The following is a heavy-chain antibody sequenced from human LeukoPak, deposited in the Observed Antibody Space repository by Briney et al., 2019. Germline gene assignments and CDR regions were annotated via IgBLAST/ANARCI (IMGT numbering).Heavy chain of an antibody. V-gene: IGHV3-7*01. D-gene: IGHD3-3*01. CDR1: GFTFSSYW. Sequence: GGSLRLSCAASGFTFSSYWMSWVRQAPGKGLEWVANIKQDGSEKYYVDSVKGRFTISRDNAKNSLYLQMNSLRVEDTAVYYCARDPGGSVYYDFWSGYSSTAFDYWGQGTLVTVSS. J-gene: IGHJ4*02. CDR2: IKQDGSEK. CDR3: ARDPGGSVYYDFWSGYSSTAFDY.